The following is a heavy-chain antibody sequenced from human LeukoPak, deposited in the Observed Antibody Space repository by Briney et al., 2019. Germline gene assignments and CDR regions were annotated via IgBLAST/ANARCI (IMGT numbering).Heavy chain of an antibody. V-gene: IGHV1-2*02. CDR3: AREGYSNYVANWFDP. Sequence: ASVKVSCKASGYTFTGYYMHWVRQAPGQGLEWVGWINPNSGGTNYAQKFQGRVTMTRDTSISTAYMELSRLRSDDTAVYYCAREGYSNYVANWFDPWGQGTLVTVSS. D-gene: IGHD4-11*01. J-gene: IGHJ5*02. CDR2: INPNSGGT. CDR1: GYTFTGYY.